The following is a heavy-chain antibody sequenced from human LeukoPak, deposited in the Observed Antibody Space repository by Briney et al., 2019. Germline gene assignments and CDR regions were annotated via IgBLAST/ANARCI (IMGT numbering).Heavy chain of an antibody. Sequence: GGSLRLSCAASGFTFSSYGMHWVRQAPGKGLEWVAVIWYDGSNKYYADSVKGRFTISSDNSKNTLYLQMNSLRAEDTAVYYCARETKNYDILTGYYSYYGMDVWGQGTTVTVSS. J-gene: IGHJ6*02. CDR1: GFTFSSYG. CDR3: ARETKNYDILTGYYSYYGMDV. CDR2: IWYDGSNK. V-gene: IGHV3-33*01. D-gene: IGHD3-9*01.